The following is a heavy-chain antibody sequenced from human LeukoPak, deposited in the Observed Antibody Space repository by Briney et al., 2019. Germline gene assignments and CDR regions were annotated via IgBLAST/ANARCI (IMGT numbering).Heavy chain of an antibody. CDR2: ISTAGDT. Sequence: GGSLRLSCAASGFTFSSYDMHWVRKATGKGLEWVSGISTAGDTYYAGSVKGRLTISRENAKSSLYLQMNSLRAGDTGVYYCARARTSGTYYFDYWGQGALVTVSS. V-gene: IGHV3-13*04. D-gene: IGHD1-26*01. J-gene: IGHJ4*02. CDR1: GFTFSSYD. CDR3: ARARTSGTYYFDY.